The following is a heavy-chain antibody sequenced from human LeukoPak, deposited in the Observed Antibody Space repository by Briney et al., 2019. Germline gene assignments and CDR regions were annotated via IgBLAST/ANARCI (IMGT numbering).Heavy chain of an antibody. D-gene: IGHD1-14*01. CDR1: GYTFTGYY. Sequence: GASVKVSCKASGYTFTGYYMHWVRQAPGQGLEWMGRINPNSGGTNYAQKFQGRVTMTRDTSISTAYMELSRLRSDDTAVYYCARDSTSLRAFDIRGQGTMVTVSS. J-gene: IGHJ3*02. CDR2: INPNSGGT. V-gene: IGHV1-2*06. CDR3: ARDSTSLRAFDI.